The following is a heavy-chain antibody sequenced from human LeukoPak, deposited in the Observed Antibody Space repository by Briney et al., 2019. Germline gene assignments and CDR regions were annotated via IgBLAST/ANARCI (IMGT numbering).Heavy chain of an antibody. CDR1: GGSISSGGYY. J-gene: IGHJ4*02. D-gene: IGHD3-10*01. CDR2: IYHSGST. V-gene: IGHV4-30-2*01. CDR3: ASSSSYYYGSGISF. Sequence: SETLSLTCTVSGGSISSGGYYWSWIRQHPGKGLEWIGYIYHSGSTYYNPSLKSRVTISVDRSKNQFSLKLSSVTAADTAVYYCASSSSYYYGSGISFWGQGTLVTVSS.